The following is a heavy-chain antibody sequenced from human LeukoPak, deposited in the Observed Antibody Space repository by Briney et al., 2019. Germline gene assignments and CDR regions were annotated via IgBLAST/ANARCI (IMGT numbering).Heavy chain of an antibody. J-gene: IGHJ5*02. CDR2: IYHSGST. Sequence: SETLSLTCTVSGYSISSGYYWGWIRQPPGKGLEWIGGIYHSGSTYYNPSLKSRVTISVDTSKNQFSLKLSSVTAADTAVYYCARLQAKLLWFGELLSWFDPWGQGTLVTVSS. D-gene: IGHD3-10*01. V-gene: IGHV4-38-2*02. CDR1: GYSISSGYY. CDR3: ARLQAKLLWFGELLSWFDP.